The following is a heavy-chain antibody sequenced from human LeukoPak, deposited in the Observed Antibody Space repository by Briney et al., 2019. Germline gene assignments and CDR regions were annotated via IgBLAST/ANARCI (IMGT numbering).Heavy chain of an antibody. CDR1: GFTVSSNY. D-gene: IGHD2-21*02. CDR3: ARGDCGGDCYLDY. V-gene: IGHV3-66*01. Sequence: GGSLRLSCAASGFTVSSNYMSWVRQAPGKGLEWVSVIYSGGSTYYADSVKGRFTISRDNSKNTLYLQMNGLRAEDTAVYYCARGDCGGDCYLDYWGQGTLVTVPS. CDR2: IYSGGST. J-gene: IGHJ4*02.